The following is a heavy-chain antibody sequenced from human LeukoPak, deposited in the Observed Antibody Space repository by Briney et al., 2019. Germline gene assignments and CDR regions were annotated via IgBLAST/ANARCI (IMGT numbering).Heavy chain of an antibody. CDR1: GFTFSSYE. D-gene: IGHD3-10*01. J-gene: IGHJ4*02. CDR3: ARGMKGSYKGNPLNY. V-gene: IGHV3-48*03. CDR2: ISSSGSTI. Sequence: PGGSLRLSCAASGFTFSSYEMNWVRQAPGKGLEWVSYISSSGSTIYYADSVKGRFTISRDNAKNSLYLQMNSLRAEDTAVYYCARGMKGSYKGNPLNYWGQGTLVTVSS.